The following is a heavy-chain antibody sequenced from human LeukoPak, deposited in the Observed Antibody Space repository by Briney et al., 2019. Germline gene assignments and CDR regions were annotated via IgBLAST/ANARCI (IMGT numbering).Heavy chain of an antibody. CDR1: GFTFSSYG. V-gene: IGHV3-30*03. CDR2: ISYDGSNK. Sequence: GGSLRLSCAASGFTFSSYGMHWVRQAPGKGLEWVAVISYDGSNKYYADSVKGRFTISRDNAKNSLYLQMNSLRAEDTALYYCAREGNGGSCSVWGQGTLVTVSS. J-gene: IGHJ4*02. D-gene: IGHD2-15*01. CDR3: AREGNGGSCSV.